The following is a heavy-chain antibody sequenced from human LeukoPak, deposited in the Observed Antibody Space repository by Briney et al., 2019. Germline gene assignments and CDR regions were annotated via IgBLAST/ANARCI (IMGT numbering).Heavy chain of an antibody. CDR1: GFTFSSYG. Sequence: GGSLRLSCAASGFTFSSYGMHWVRQAPGKGLEWVAVISYDGSNKYYADSVKGRFTISRDNSKNTLYLQMNSLRAEDTAVYYCARHSSREGCYCFDYWGQGTLVTVSS. V-gene: IGHV3-30*03. J-gene: IGHJ4*02. D-gene: IGHD3-10*01. CDR2: ISYDGSNK. CDR3: ARHSSREGCYCFDY.